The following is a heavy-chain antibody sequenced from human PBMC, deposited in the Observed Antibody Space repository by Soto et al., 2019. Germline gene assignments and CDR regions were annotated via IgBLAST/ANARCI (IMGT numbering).Heavy chain of an antibody. D-gene: IGHD3-3*01. CDR3: TTGSYEGY. Sequence: EVQLVESGGGLVQPGGSLKLPCETSDLILTDAWRNWVRQAPGKGLEWVGRIKTKAQGETKDYAAPVKGRFTISRDDSRNTLHLQMTSLRTEDTALYYCTTGSYEGYWGQGVLVTVSS. V-gene: IGHV3-15*07. J-gene: IGHJ4*02. CDR2: IKTKAQGETK. CDR1: DLILTDAW.